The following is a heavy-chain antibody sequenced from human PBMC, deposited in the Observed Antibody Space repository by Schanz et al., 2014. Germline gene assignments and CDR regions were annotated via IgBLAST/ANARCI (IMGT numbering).Heavy chain of an antibody. CDR3: ARNRGSGGQNWYFDL. Sequence: VQLVQSGGGLVQPGGSLRLSCAASGFVFGDYYMTWIRQAPGKGLEWLSYISDSGTYTNYADSVKGRFTISRDNTKNSLFLQLNSLRADDTAVYYCARNRGSGGQNWYFDLWGQGTLVTVSS. J-gene: IGHJ2*01. V-gene: IGHV3-11*05. D-gene: IGHD1-26*01. CDR2: ISDSGTYT. CDR1: GFVFGDYY.